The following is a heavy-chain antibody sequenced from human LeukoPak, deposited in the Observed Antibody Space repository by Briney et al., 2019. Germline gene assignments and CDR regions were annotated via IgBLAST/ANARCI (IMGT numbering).Heavy chain of an antibody. CDR3: ARYPDCSSTSCYYYYGMDV. J-gene: IGHJ6*02. CDR1: GFTFSSYG. D-gene: IGHD2-2*01. Sequence: PGGSLRLSCAASGFTFSSYGMNWVRQAPGKGLEWVSYISSSSSTIYYADSVKGRFTISRDNAKNSLYLQMNSLRAEDTAVYYCARYPDCSSTSCYYYYGMDVWGQGTTVTVSS. V-gene: IGHV3-48*01. CDR2: ISSSSSTI.